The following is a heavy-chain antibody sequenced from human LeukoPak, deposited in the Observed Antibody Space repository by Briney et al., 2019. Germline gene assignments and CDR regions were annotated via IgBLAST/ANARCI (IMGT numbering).Heavy chain of an antibody. J-gene: IGHJ3*02. V-gene: IGHV3-48*04. CDR2: ISSSGSTI. Sequence: GGSLRLSCAASGFIFGAYGMHWVRQAPGKGLEWVSYISSSGSTIYYADSVKGRFTISRDNAKNSLYLQMNSLRAEDMALYYCAKDIGFWSGYPDAFDIWGQGTMVTVSS. CDR3: AKDIGFWSGYPDAFDI. CDR1: GFIFGAYG. D-gene: IGHD3-3*01.